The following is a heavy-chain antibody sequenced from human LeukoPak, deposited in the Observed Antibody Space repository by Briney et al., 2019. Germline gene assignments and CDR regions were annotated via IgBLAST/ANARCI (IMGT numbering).Heavy chain of an antibody. D-gene: IGHD4-23*01. CDR1: GYTFTGYY. CDR2: INPNSGGT. Sequence: ASVKVSCKASGYTFTGYYMHWVRQAPGQGLEWTGWINPNSGGTNYAQKFQGRVTMTRDTSISTAYMELSRLRSDDTAVYYCARGWATVVTLPHFDYWGQGTLVTVSS. J-gene: IGHJ4*02. V-gene: IGHV1-2*02. CDR3: ARGWATVVTLPHFDY.